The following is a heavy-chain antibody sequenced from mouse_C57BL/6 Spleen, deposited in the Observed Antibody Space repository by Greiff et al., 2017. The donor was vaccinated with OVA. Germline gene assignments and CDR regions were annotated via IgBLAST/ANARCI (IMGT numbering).Heavy chain of an antibody. D-gene: IGHD2-1*01. CDR1: GYTFTDYE. J-gene: IGHJ2*01. Sequence: VQLQQSGAELVRPGASVTLSCKASGYTFTDYEMHWVKQTPVHGLEWIGAIDPETGGTAYNQKFKGKAILTADKSSSTAYMELRSLTSEDAAVYYCTRGWGNYVFDYWGQGTTLTVSS. V-gene: IGHV1-15*01. CDR2: IDPETGGT. CDR3: TRGWGNYVFDY.